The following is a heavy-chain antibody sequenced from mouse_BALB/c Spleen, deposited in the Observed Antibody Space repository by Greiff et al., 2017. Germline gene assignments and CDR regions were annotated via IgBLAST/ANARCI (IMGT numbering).Heavy chain of an antibody. Sequence: VQLQQSGPSLVQPSQSLSITCTVSGFSLTSYGVHWVRQSPGKGLEWLGVIWRGGSTDYNAAFMSRLSITKDNSKSQVFFKMNSLQADDTAIYYCAKKPEGGYAMDYWGQGTSVTVSS. CDR3: AKKPEGGYAMDY. CDR2: IWRGGST. J-gene: IGHJ4*01. V-gene: IGHV2-5-1*01. CDR1: GFSLTSYG.